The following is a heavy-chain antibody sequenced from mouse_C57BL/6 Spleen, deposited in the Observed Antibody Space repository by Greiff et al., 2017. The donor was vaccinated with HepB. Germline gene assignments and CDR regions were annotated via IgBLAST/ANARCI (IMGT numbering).Heavy chain of an antibody. V-gene: IGHV1-82*01. CDR3: ARKGYDYDGWFAY. D-gene: IGHD2-4*01. J-gene: IGHJ3*01. CDR2: IYPGDGDT. Sequence: QVQLQQSGPELVKPGASVKISCKASGYAFSSSWMNWVKQRPGKGLEWIGRIYPGDGDTNYNGKFKGKATLTADKSSSTAYMQLSSLTSEDSAVYFCARKGYDYDGWFAYWGQGTLVTVAA. CDR1: GYAFSSSW.